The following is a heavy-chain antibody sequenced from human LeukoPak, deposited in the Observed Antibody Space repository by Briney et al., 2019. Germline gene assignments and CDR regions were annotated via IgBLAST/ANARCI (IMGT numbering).Heavy chain of an antibody. V-gene: IGHV3-23*01. CDR3: ASVLGGSDVLTGYYKD. CDR2: ISGSGGST. CDR1: GFTFRRYA. J-gene: IGHJ4*02. D-gene: IGHD3-9*01. Sequence: PGGSLRLSCAASGFTFRRYAMSWVRQAPGKGLEWVSAISGSGGSTYYADSVKGRFTISRDNSKSTLFLQMNSLRAEDTAVYYCASVLGGSDVLTGYYKDRGQGTLVTVSS.